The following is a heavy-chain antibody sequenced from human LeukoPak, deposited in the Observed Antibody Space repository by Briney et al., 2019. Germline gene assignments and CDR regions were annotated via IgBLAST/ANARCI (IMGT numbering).Heavy chain of an antibody. CDR3: AKDGVILAPGIYWYMDV. J-gene: IGHJ6*03. V-gene: IGHV3-30*02. Sequence: PGGSLRLSCAASGFTFSSYAMSWVRQAPGKGLEWVAFIQYDGRNKYYADSVKGRFTISRDNSKNTLYLQMNSLRAEDTAVFYCAKDGVILAPGIYWYMDVWGRGTTVTVSS. CDR1: GFTFSSYA. D-gene: IGHD3-16*02. CDR2: IQYDGRNK.